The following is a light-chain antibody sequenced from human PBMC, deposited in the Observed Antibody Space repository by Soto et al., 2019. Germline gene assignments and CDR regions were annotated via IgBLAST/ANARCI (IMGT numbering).Light chain of an antibody. J-gene: IGKJ4*01. CDR2: AES. V-gene: IGKV1-9*01. CDR1: QGIAGS. CDR3: QQVKSYPRT. Sequence: DIQLTQSPSFLSAAVEDRVTITCRASQGIAGSLAWYQQKPGKPPKLLIYAESTLQSGVPSRFSGSGSGTRATLTISSRQPEDFATYYCQQVKSYPRTFGGGTRVEIK.